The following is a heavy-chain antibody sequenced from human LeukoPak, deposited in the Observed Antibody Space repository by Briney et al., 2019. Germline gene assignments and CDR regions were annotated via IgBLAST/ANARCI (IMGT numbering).Heavy chain of an antibody. D-gene: IGHD3-16*02. CDR3: ARDYDYVWGSYRYISAPFDY. Sequence: SVKVSCKASGGTFSSYAIGWVRQAPGQGLEWMGGIIPIFGTANYAQKFQGRVTMTTDTSTSTAYMELRSLRSDDTAVYYCARDYDYVWGSYRYISAPFDYWGQGTLVTVSS. CDR1: GGTFSSYA. CDR2: IIPIFGTA. V-gene: IGHV1-69*05. J-gene: IGHJ4*02.